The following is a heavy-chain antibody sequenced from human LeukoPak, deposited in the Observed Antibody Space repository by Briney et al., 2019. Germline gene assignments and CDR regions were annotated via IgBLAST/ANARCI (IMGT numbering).Heavy chain of an antibody. CDR1: GGSFSGYY. CDR2: INHSGST. D-gene: IGHD2-2*01. V-gene: IGHV4-34*01. CDR3: ARGGGILGYCSSTSCYPTAYFDY. J-gene: IGHJ4*02. Sequence: SETLSLTCAVHGGSFSGYYWSWIRQPPGKGLEWIGEINHSGSTNYNPSLKSRVTISVDTSKNQCSLKLSSVTAADTAVYYCARGGGILGYCSSTSCYPTAYFDYWGQGTLVPVSS.